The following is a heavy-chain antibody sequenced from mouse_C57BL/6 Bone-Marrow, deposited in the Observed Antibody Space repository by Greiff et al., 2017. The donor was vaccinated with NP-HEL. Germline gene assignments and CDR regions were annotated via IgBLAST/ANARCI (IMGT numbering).Heavy chain of an antibody. J-gene: IGHJ3*01. CDR3: ASIYYDYDEGFAY. CDR1: GFTFSSYG. V-gene: IGHV5-6*01. Sequence: EVQLQESGGDLVKPGGSLKLSCAASGFTFSSYGMSWVRQTPDKRLEWVATISSGGSYTYYPDSVKGRFTISRDNAKNTLYLQMSSLKSEDTAMYYCASIYYDYDEGFAYWGQGTLVTVSA. D-gene: IGHD2-4*01. CDR2: ISSGGSYT.